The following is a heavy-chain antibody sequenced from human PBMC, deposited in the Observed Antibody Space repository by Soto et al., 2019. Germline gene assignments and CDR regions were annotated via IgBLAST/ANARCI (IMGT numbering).Heavy chain of an antibody. Sequence: QVQLVESGGGVVQPGRSLRLSCAASGFTFSSYAMHWVRQAPGKGLEWVAVISYDGSNKYYADSVKGRFTISRDNSKNTLYQQMNSLRAEDTAVYYCARELVGFDYWGQGTLVTVSS. V-gene: IGHV3-30-3*01. CDR3: ARELVGFDY. J-gene: IGHJ4*02. D-gene: IGHD2-15*01. CDR2: ISYDGSNK. CDR1: GFTFSSYA.